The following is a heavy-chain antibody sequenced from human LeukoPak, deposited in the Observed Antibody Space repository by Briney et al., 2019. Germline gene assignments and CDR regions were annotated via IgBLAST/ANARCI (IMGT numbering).Heavy chain of an antibody. CDR2: INPSGGST. D-gene: IGHD3-22*01. V-gene: IGHV1-46*01. Sequence: ASVKVSCKASGYTFTSYYMHWVRQAPGQGLEWMGIINPSGGSTSYAQKFQGRVTVTRDTSTSTVYMELSSLRSEDTAVYYCARDGYYDSSGYYGRGFDYWGQGTLVTVSS. J-gene: IGHJ4*02. CDR1: GYTFTSYY. CDR3: ARDGYYDSSGYYGRGFDY.